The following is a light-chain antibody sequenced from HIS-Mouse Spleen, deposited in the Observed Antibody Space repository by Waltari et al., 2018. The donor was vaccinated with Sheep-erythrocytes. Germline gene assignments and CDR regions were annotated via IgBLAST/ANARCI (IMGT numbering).Light chain of an antibody. CDR3: CSYAGSSTWV. V-gene: IGLV2-23*01. Sequence: QSALTQPASVSGSPGQSITIPCTGTSSDVGRYKLVSCYLQHPGKAPNLMIYEGSNPPSGVSNRLSGSKSGNTASLTSSGLQAEDEADYYCCSYAGSSTWVFGGGTKLTVL. CDR2: EGS. CDR1: SSDVGRYKL. J-gene: IGLJ3*02.